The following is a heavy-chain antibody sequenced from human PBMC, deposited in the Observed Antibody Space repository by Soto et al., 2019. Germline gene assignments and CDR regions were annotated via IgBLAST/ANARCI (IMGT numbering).Heavy chain of an antibody. J-gene: IGHJ4*02. Sequence: QVQLVQSGAEVKKPGSSVKVSCKASGGTFGSYAISWVRQAPGQGLEWMGGIIPIFGTANYAQKFQGRVTITADESTSTAYMELSSLRSEDTAVYYCARGVPDYYDSSGYYPLDYWGQGTLVTVSS. CDR1: GGTFGSYA. V-gene: IGHV1-69*01. D-gene: IGHD3-22*01. CDR3: ARGVPDYYDSSGYYPLDY. CDR2: IIPIFGTA.